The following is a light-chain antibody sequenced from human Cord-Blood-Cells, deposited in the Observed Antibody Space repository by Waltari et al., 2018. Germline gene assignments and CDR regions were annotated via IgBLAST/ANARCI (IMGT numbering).Light chain of an antibody. V-gene: IGLV2-23*01. CDR3: CSYAGSNVV. Sequence: QSALTQPASASGSPGQSITIPCTGTSSDVGSYNLVSWYQQHPGKAPKLMIYEGSKRPSGVSNRFSGSKSGNTASLTISGLQAEDEADYYCCSYAGSNVVFGGGTKLTVL. CDR1: SSDVGSYNL. CDR2: EGS. J-gene: IGLJ2*01.